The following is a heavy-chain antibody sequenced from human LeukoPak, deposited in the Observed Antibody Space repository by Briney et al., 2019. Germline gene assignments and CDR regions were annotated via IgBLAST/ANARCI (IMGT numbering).Heavy chain of an antibody. V-gene: IGHV4-34*01. Sequence: SETLSLTCAVYGGSFSGYYWSWIRQPPGKGLEWIGEINHSGSTNYNPSLKSRVTISVDTSKNQFSLKLSSVTAADTAVYYCARSQFNYGSGSFLLPFDYWGQGTLVTVSS. CDR3: ARSQFNYGSGSFLLPFDY. J-gene: IGHJ4*02. D-gene: IGHD3-10*01. CDR1: GGSFSGYY. CDR2: INHSGST.